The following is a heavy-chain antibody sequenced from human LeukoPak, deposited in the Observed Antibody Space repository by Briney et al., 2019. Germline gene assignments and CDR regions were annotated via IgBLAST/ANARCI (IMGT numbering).Heavy chain of an antibody. CDR2: IYPGDSDT. Sequence: GESLKISCQGSGYSFTTYWIGWVRQMPGKGLECMGIIYPGDSDTKYSPSFQVQVTISADKSISTAYLQWSGLEASDTGMYYCARLNTSSWYIDYWGQGTLVTVSS. V-gene: IGHV5-51*01. D-gene: IGHD6-13*01. CDR3: ARLNTSSWYIDY. CDR1: GYSFTTYW. J-gene: IGHJ4*02.